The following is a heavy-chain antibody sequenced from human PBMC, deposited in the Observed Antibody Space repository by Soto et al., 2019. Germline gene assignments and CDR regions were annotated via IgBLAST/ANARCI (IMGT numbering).Heavy chain of an antibody. CDR2: SFSNDEK. CDR1: GFSLSKDRMC. CDR3: GRTTGVKYSSSSHLYWDFDL. J-gene: IGHJ2*01. Sequence: QVTLKESGPVLVKPTETLTLTCTVSGFSLSKDRMCVSWIRQPPWKALDWLAHSFSNDEKSYSTSLKSRLTISRDTSNSQVLLTMTNIDPVNTAAYYCGRTTGVKYSSSSHLYWDFDLWGRGTLVTVSS. V-gene: IGHV2-26*01. D-gene: IGHD6-6*01.